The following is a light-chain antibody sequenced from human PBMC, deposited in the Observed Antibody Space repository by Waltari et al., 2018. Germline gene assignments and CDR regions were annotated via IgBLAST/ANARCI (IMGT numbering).Light chain of an antibody. CDR2: DVD. CDR1: SSDIGGYKY. J-gene: IGLJ2*01. V-gene: IGLV2-11*01. CDR3: CSYAGRYTSV. Sequence: QSALTQPRSVSGSPGQSVTLSCTGTSSDIGGYKYVSWYQQHPGKAPKLVIYDVDKRPPGVPDRLSGSKAGNTASLTISGLQTDDEADYYCCSYAGRYTSVFGGGTRVTVL.